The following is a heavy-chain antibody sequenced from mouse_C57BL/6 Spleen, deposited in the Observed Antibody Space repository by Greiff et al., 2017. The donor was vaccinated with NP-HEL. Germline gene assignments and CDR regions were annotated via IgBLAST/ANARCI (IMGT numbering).Heavy chain of an antibody. CDR1: GYAFTSYG. CDR2: IYPGGGNA. Sequence: QVQLQQSGAELVRPGASVKMSCKASGYAFTSYGINWVKQRPGKGLEWIGEIYPGGGNAYYDAKFKGKATLTADKSSSTAYMELRSLESADSAVYCCASEEVRLVDAMDYWGQGTSVTVSS. V-gene: IGHV1-81*01. CDR3: ASEEVRLVDAMDY. J-gene: IGHJ4*01. D-gene: IGHD1-1*02.